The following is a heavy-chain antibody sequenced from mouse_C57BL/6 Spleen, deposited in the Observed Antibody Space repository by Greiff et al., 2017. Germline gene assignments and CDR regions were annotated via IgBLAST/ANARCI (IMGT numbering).Heavy chain of an antibody. J-gene: IGHJ2*01. CDR3: ARKGYDNGYFDY. CDR2: INYDGSST. V-gene: IGHV5-16*01. D-gene: IGHD2-2*01. Sequence: EVQRVESEGGLVQPGSSMKLSCTASGFTFSDYYMAWVRQVPEKGLEWVANINYDGSSTYYLDSLKSRFIISRDNAKNILYLQMSSLKSEDTATYYCARKGYDNGYFDYWGQGTTLTVSS. CDR1: GFTFSDYY.